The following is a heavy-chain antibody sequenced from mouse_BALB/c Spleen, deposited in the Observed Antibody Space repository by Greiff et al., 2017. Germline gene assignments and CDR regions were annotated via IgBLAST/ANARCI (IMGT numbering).Heavy chain of an antibody. V-gene: IGHV5-4*02. CDR1: GFTFSDYY. J-gene: IGHJ4*01. Sequence: EVQLVESGGGLVKPGGSLKLSCAASGFTFSDYYMYWVRQTPEKRLEWVATISDGGSYTYYPDSVKGRFTISRDNAKNNLYLQMSSLKSEDTAMYYCARGAVVAPYAMDYWGQGTSVTVSS. CDR2: ISDGGSYT. CDR3: ARGAVVAPYAMDY. D-gene: IGHD1-1*01.